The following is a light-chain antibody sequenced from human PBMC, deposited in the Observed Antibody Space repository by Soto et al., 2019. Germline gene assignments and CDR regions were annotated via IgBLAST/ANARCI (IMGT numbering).Light chain of an antibody. CDR2: DVN. V-gene: IGLV2-18*02. Sequence: QSVLTRPPSVSGSPGQSVAISCTGTSSDVGSYNRVSWYQQPPGTAPKLMIYDVNNRPSGVPDRFSGSKSGNTASLTIPGLQAEDEADYYCSSYTISSTYVFGTGTKITVL. CDR3: SSYTISSTYV. J-gene: IGLJ1*01. CDR1: SSDVGSYNR.